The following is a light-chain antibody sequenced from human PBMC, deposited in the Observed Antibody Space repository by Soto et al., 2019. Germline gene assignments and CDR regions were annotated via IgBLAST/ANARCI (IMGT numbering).Light chain of an antibody. Sequence: QSVLTQSPSASGTPGQRVTISCSGSSSNIGSNTVNWYQQLPGTAPKLLFYSNNQRPSGVPDRFSGSKSGTSASLAISGLQSEDEADYYCAACDDSLNGWVFGGGTKVTVL. CDR3: AACDDSLNGWV. V-gene: IGLV1-44*01. CDR2: SNN. J-gene: IGLJ3*02. CDR1: SSNIGSNT.